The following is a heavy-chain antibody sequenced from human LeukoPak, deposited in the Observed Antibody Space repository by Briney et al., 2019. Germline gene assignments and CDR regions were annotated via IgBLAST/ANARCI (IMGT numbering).Heavy chain of an antibody. CDR3: AKTNGYFDY. J-gene: IGHJ4*02. CDR2: INANGGTS. CDR1: GFTFSNYV. V-gene: IGHV3-23*01. Sequence: GGSLRLSCAASGFTFSNYVMTWVRQAPGKGLECVSGINANGGTSYYADSVRGRFTVSRDNSKNTLSLQMNSLRVEDSAIYYCAKTNGYFDYWGQGTLVTVSS.